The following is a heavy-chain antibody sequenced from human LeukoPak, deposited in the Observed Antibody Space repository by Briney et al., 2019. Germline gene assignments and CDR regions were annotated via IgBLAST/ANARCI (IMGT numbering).Heavy chain of an antibody. Sequence: ASVKVSCKASGYTFTSYGISWVRQARGQGIEWMGWMSDYNGNTNYAQKLQGRVTITTDTSTSTAYMELRSLRSDDTAVYYCAREGSDSSGSDTDYWGQGTLVTVSS. CDR3: AREGSDSSGSDTDY. CDR1: GYTFTSYG. CDR2: MSDYNGNT. V-gene: IGHV1-18*01. J-gene: IGHJ4*02. D-gene: IGHD3-22*01.